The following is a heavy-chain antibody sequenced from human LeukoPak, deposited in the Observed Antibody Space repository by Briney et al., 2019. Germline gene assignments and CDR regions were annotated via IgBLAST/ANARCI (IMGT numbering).Heavy chain of an antibody. V-gene: IGHV3-23*01. D-gene: IGHD3-22*01. J-gene: IGHJ4*02. CDR1: GFTFNSYA. Sequence: GGSLRLSCAASGFTFNSYAMSWLRPAPGKGLEGVSTISGSGGSTYYADSVKGRFTISRDNSKNTLYLQINRLRAEDTAVYYCAKDTYFYDSSGYSVEYWGQGTLVTVSS. CDR2: ISGSGGST. CDR3: AKDTYFYDSSGYSVEY.